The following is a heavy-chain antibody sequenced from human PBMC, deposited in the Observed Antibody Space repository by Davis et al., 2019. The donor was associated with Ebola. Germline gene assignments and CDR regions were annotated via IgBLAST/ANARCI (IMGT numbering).Heavy chain of an antibody. V-gene: IGHV3-11*01. Sequence: PGGSLRLSCAASGFTFSGYYMSWIRQAPGKGLEWVSYISSSGYTIYYADSVKGRFTIPRDNAKNSLYLQMNSLRAEDTAVYYCARAERFLERDYYYYGMDVWGQGTTVTVSS. CDR2: ISSSGYTI. CDR1: GFTFSGYY. D-gene: IGHD3-3*01. CDR3: ARAERFLERDYYYYGMDV. J-gene: IGHJ6*02.